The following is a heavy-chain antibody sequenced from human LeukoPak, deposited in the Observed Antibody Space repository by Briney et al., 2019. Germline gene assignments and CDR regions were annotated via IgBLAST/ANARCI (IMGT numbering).Heavy chain of an antibody. D-gene: IGHD2-2*01. Sequence: GGSLRLSCAASGFTFSSYWMHWVRKAPGKGLVWVSRINSDGSSTSYADSVKGRFTISRDNAKNTLYLQMNSLRAEDTAVYYCARGYCSSTSCLKGAWFDPWGQGTLVTVSS. J-gene: IGHJ5*02. CDR3: ARGYCSSTSCLKGAWFDP. V-gene: IGHV3-74*01. CDR2: INSDGSST. CDR1: GFTFSSYW.